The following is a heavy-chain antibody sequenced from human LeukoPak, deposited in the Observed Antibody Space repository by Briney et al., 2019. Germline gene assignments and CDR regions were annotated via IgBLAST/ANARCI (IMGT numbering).Heavy chain of an antibody. CDR1: GDSIRSYY. V-gene: IGHV4-59*01. CDR2: MYYSGST. J-gene: IGHJ4*02. Sequence: SETLSLTCSVSGDSIRSYYWSWIRQSPGKGLEWIGYMYYSGSTSYNPSLKSRVTISLDTSKNQFSLRLTSVTAADTAVYYCAREGLDYSSPIDYWGQGTLVTVSS. D-gene: IGHD6-13*01. CDR3: AREGLDYSSPIDY.